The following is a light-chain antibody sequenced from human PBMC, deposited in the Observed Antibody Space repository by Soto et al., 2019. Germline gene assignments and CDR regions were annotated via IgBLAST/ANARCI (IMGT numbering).Light chain of an antibody. Sequence: QSALTQPASVSGSPGESITISCTGTSSDVGGYNSVSWYQHPPGKAPTLILYDVGDRPSGVSYRFSGSKSGNTASLTISGLQAADEADYFCSSFTSSMTNVFGSGTKVTVL. V-gene: IGLV2-14*03. J-gene: IGLJ1*01. CDR3: SSFTSSMTNV. CDR2: DVG. CDR1: SSDVGGYNS.